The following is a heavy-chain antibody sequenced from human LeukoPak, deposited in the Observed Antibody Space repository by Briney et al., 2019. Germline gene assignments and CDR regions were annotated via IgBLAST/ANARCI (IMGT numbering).Heavy chain of an antibody. CDR2: IYSGGST. Sequence: GGSLRLSCAASGFTVSSNYMSWVRQAPGKGLEWVSVIYSGGSTYYADSVKGRFTISRDNSKNTLYLQMNTLRAEDTAVYYCARDSGFGEFNNYWGQGTLVTVSS. CDR1: GFTVSSNY. J-gene: IGHJ4*02. D-gene: IGHD3-10*01. V-gene: IGHV3-66*01. CDR3: ARDSGFGEFNNY.